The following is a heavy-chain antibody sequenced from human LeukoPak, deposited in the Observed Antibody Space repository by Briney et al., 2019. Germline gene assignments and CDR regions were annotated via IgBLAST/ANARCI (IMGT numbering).Heavy chain of an antibody. CDR2: INPNSGGT. D-gene: IGHD4-17*01. Sequence: GASVKVSCKASGYTFTGYYMHWVRQAPGQGLEWMGWINPNSGGTNYAQKFQGRVTMTRDTSISTAYMELSRLRSDDTAVYYCARGSYGDILHYYYYMDVWGKGTTVTVSS. J-gene: IGHJ6*03. CDR3: ARGSYGDILHYYYYMDV. V-gene: IGHV1-2*02. CDR1: GYTFTGYY.